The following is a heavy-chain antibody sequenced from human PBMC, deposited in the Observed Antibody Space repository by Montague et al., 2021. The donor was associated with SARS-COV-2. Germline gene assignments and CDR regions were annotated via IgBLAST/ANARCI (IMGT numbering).Heavy chain of an antibody. Sequence: SLRLSCVASGFTFGGYDMHWVRQAPGKGLEWVSAIGIGGDTYYLGSVKGRFIISSENAKNSLFLRMNSLRVGDTAVYYCARGGEWNYSSPPGYWGQGTLVTGSS. D-gene: IGHD1-7*01. CDR3: ARGGEWNYSSPPGY. CDR2: IGIGGDT. CDR1: GFTFGGYD. J-gene: IGHJ4*02. V-gene: IGHV3-13*04.